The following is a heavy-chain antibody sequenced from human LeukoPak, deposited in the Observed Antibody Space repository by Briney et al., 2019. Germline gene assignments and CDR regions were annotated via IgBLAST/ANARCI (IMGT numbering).Heavy chain of an antibody. J-gene: IGHJ3*02. CDR3: AREGAVAGIGVDAFDI. CDR1: GGSISSYY. Sequence: PSETLSLTCTVSGGSISSYYWSWIRQPPGKGLEWIGYIYYSGSTNYNPSLKSRVTISVDTSKNQFSLKLSSVTAADTAVYYCAREGAVAGIGVDAFDIWGQGTMVTVSS. D-gene: IGHD6-19*01. V-gene: IGHV4-59*01. CDR2: IYYSGST.